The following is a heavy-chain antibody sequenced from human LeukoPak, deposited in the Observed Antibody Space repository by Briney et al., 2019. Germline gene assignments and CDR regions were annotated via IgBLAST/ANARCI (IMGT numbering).Heavy chain of an antibody. J-gene: IGHJ5*02. D-gene: IGHD1-1*01. CDR2: ISRDGSST. V-gene: IGHV3-74*01. Sequence: GGSLRLSCAASGFTFSSYWMHWVRQASGKGLVWVSRISRDGSSTTYADSVKGRFTISRDNAKNTLYLLLNSLRAEDTAVYYCAGSAGNNWFDPWGQGTVVTVSS. CDR1: GFTFSSYW. CDR3: AGSAGNNWFDP.